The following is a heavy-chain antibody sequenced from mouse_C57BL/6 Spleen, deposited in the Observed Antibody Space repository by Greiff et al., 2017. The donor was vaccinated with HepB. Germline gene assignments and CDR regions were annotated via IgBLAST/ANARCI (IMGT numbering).Heavy chain of an antibody. V-gene: IGHV1-72*01. CDR1: GYTFTSYW. J-gene: IGHJ3*01. D-gene: IGHD1-1*01. CDR2: IDPNSGGT. CDR3: ARSHPYYYGSSLLAY. Sequence: QVQLKQPGAELVKPGASVKLSCKASGYTFTSYWRHWVKQRPGRGLEWIGRIDPNSGGTKYNEKFKSKATLTVDKPSSTAYMQLSSLTSEDSAVYYCARSHPYYYGSSLLAYWGQGTLVTVSA.